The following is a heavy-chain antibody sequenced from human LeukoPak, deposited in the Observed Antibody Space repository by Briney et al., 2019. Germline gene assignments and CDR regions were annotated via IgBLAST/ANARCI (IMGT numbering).Heavy chain of an antibody. V-gene: IGHV3-23*01. Sequence: GGSLRLSCAASGFTFSSYAMSWVRQAPGKGLEWVSAISGSGGSTYYADSVKGRFTISRDNSKNTLSLQMSSLRAEDTAVYYCAGGYSGYDPSYYYGMDVWGQGTTVTVSS. J-gene: IGHJ6*02. D-gene: IGHD5-12*01. CDR3: AGGYSGYDPSYYYGMDV. CDR2: ISGSGGST. CDR1: GFTFSSYA.